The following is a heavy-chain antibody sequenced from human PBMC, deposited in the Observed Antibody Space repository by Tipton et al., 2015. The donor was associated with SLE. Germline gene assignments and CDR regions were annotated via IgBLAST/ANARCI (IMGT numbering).Heavy chain of an antibody. D-gene: IGHD3-22*01. V-gene: IGHV4-38-2*02. Sequence: LRLSCTVSGGSISSGYYWGWMRQAPGKELEWVGSFYHSGNTNYNPSLKSRVTISVDTSRNQFSLRLRSVTAADTAVYFCARDEYYYDGTGYHLLGQFDYWGQGTLVTVSS. J-gene: IGHJ4*02. CDR1: GGSISSGYY. CDR3: ARDEYYYDGTGYHLLGQFDY. CDR2: FYHSGNT.